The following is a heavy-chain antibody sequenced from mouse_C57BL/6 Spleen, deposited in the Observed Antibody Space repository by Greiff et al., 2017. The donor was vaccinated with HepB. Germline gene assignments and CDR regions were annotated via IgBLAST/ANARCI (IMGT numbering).Heavy chain of an antibody. D-gene: IGHD1-1*01. Sequence: QVQLKQSGAELVKPGASVKLSCKASGYTFTSYWMQWVKQRPGQGLEWIGEIDPSDSYTNYNQKFKGKATLTVDTSSSTAYMQLSSLTSEDSAVYYCARSYYYGSSYVGLHWGQGTLVTVSA. CDR2: IDPSDSYT. CDR1: GYTFTSYW. CDR3: ARSYYYGSSYVGLH. V-gene: IGHV1-50*01. J-gene: IGHJ3*01.